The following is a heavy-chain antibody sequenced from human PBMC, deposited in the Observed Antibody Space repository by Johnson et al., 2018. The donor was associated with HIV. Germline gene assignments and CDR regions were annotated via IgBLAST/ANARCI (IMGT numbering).Heavy chain of an antibody. CDR3: AKVAVATAAGGVALDI. V-gene: IGHV3-33*06. CDR2: TWFDGKHK. Sequence: QVQLVESGGGVVQPGRSLRLSCAASGFSFSDYSMHWVRQAPGKGLEWVAVTWFDGKHKYYSDSVKGRFTISRDNSKNTVYLQINSLRAEDTALYYCAKVAVATAAGGVALDIWGPGTMVTVSS. J-gene: IGHJ3*02. D-gene: IGHD2-2*01. CDR1: GFSFSDYS.